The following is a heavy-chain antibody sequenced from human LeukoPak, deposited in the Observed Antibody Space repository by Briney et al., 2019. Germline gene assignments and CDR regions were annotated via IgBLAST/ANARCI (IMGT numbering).Heavy chain of an antibody. Sequence: PGGPLRLSCAASGFTFSNYGIHWVRQAPGKGLEWVTLVSSDGGIKYYADSVKGRFSVSRDISKNTLYLQMNSLRVDDTAVYYCARDSETTPIHVLGYWGQGTLVTVSS. V-gene: IGHV3-30*03. CDR1: GFTFSNYG. D-gene: IGHD2-15*01. CDR3: ARDSETTPIHVLGY. CDR2: VSSDGGIK. J-gene: IGHJ4*02.